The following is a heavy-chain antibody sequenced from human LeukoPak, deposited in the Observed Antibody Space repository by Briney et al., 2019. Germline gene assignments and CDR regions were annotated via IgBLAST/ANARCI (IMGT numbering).Heavy chain of an antibody. D-gene: IGHD6-19*01. J-gene: IGHJ4*02. CDR3: ATEAGRSIAVAKRAFDY. CDR1: GYTLTELS. CDR2: FDPEDGET. Sequence: ASVKVSCKVSGYTLTELSMHWVRQAPGKGLEWMGGFDPEDGETIYAQKFQGRVTMTEDTSTDTAYMELSSLRSEDTAVYYCATEAGRSIAVAKRAFDYWGQGTLVTVSS. V-gene: IGHV1-24*01.